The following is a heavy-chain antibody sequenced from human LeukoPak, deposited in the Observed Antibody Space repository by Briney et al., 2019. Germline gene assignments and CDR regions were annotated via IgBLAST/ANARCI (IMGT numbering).Heavy chain of an antibody. J-gene: IGHJ4*02. D-gene: IGHD2-21*01. V-gene: IGHV4-4*07. CDR3: ARASWAYSPFDY. CDR1: GGSISSYY. Sequence: PSETLSLTCTVSGGSISSYYWTWIRQPAGKGLEWIGRIYTSVTTNYNPSLKSRVTMSLDTSKNQFSLKLSSVTAADTAVYYCARASWAYSPFDYWGQGTLVTVSS. CDR2: IYTSVTT.